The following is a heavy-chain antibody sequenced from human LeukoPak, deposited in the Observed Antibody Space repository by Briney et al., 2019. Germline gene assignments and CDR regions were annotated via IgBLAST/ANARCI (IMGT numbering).Heavy chain of an antibody. CDR3: ARVRRKTTVTTRVFDY. CDR1: GGSISSYY. V-gene: IGHV4-59*12. CDR2: IYYSGST. J-gene: IGHJ4*02. Sequence: SETLSLTCTVSGGSISSYYWSWIRQPPGKGLEWIGYIYYSGSTNYNPSLKSRVTISVDTSKNQFSLKLSSVTAADTAVYYCARVRRKTTVTTRVFDYWGQGTLVTVSS. D-gene: IGHD4-17*01.